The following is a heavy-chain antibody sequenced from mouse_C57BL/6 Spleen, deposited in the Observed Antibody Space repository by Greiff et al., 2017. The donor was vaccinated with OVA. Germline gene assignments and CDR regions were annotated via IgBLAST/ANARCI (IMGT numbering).Heavy chain of an antibody. Sequence: EVHLVESGGGLVKPGGSLKLSCAASGFTFSSYAMSWVRQTPEKRLEWVATISDGGSYTYYPDNVKGRFTISRDNAKNNLYLQMSHLKSEDTAMYYCARDITTVVALFAYWGQGTLVTVSA. V-gene: IGHV5-4*01. J-gene: IGHJ3*01. CDR3: ARDITTVVALFAY. CDR1: GFTFSSYA. D-gene: IGHD1-1*01. CDR2: ISDGGSYT.